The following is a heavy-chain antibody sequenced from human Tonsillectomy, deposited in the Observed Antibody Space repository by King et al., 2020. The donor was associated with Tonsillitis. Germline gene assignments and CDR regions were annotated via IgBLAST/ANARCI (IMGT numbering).Heavy chain of an antibody. V-gene: IGHV3-23*04. CDR3: AKAAYTYYYYYMDV. J-gene: IGHJ6*03. CDR2: ISASGGST. CDR1: GFSFSNYA. Sequence: GQLVQSGGGLVQPGGSLRLSCAASGFSFSNYATNWVRQAPGKGLEWVSGISASGGSTYYADSVKGRFTISRDNSKNTLYLQMNSLRAEDTAVYYCAKAAYTYYYYYMDVWGTGTTVTVSS. D-gene: IGHD4-11*01.